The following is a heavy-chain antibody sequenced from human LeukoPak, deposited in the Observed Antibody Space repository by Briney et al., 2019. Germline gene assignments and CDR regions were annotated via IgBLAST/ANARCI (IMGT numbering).Heavy chain of an antibody. J-gene: IGHJ4*02. V-gene: IGHV4-59*08. CDR2: IYYSGST. D-gene: IGHD6-13*01. CDR3: ARRHSSSWYFDY. CDR1: GGSFSGYY. Sequence: SETLSLTCAVYGGSFSGYYWSWIRQPPGKGLEWMGYIYYSGSTNYNPSLKSRVTISVDTSKNQFSLKLSSVTAADTAVYYCARRHSSSWYFDYWGQGTLVTVSS.